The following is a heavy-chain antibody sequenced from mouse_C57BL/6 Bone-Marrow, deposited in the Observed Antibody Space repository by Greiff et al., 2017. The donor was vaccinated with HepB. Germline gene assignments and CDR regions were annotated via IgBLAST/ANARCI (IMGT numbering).Heavy chain of an antibody. CDR1: GFNIKDYY. J-gene: IGHJ1*03. CDR3: TTASYWYFDV. CDR2: IDPEEGDT. Sequence: VQLQQSGAELVRPGASVKLSCTASGFNIKDYYIHWVKQRPEQGLEWLGRIDPEEGDTEYAPKFQGKATTTADTSANTAYLQLSSLTSEDTAVYYCTTASYWYFDVWGTGTTVTVSS. D-gene: IGHD1-2*01. V-gene: IGHV14-1*01.